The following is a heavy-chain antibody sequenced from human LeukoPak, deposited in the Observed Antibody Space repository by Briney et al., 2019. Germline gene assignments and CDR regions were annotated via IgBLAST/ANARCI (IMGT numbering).Heavy chain of an antibody. CDR3: ARVADTALANDY. Sequence: PGGSLRLSCAASGFTFSDYSVNWVRQAPGKGLEWVSSISSSSSYIYYADSVKGRFTTSRDNAKNSLYLQMNSLRAEDTAMYYCARVADTALANDYWGQGTLVTVSS. V-gene: IGHV3-21*01. D-gene: IGHD5-18*01. CDR2: ISSSSSYI. CDR1: GFTFSDYS. J-gene: IGHJ4*02.